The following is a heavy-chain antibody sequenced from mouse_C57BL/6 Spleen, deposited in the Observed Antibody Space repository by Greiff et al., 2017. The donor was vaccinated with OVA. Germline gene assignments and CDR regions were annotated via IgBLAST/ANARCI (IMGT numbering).Heavy chain of an antibody. J-gene: IGHJ4*01. CDR1: GYTFTDYN. V-gene: IGHV1-22*01. D-gene: IGHD2-3*01. Sequence: EVQLQQSGPELVKPGASVKMSCKASGYTFTDYNMHWVKQSHGKSLEWIGYINPNNGGTSYKQKFKGKATLTVNKSSSTAYMELRSLTSEDSAVYYCAREGTYDGYFYYYAMDYWGQGTSVTVSS. CDR3: AREGTYDGYFYYYAMDY. CDR2: INPNNGGT.